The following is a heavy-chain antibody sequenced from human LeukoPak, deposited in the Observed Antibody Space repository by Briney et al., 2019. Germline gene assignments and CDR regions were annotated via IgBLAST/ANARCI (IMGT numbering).Heavy chain of an antibody. Sequence: PSETLSLTCTVSGGSISSYYWSWIRQPPGKGLEWIGYIYYSGSTNYNPSLKSRVTISVDTSKNQFSLKLSSVTAADTAVYYCARAGSSWYVPYYYYYMDVWGKGTTVTVSS. J-gene: IGHJ6*03. V-gene: IGHV4-59*01. CDR1: GGSISSYY. D-gene: IGHD6-13*01. CDR3: ARAGSSWYVPYYYYYMDV. CDR2: IYYSGST.